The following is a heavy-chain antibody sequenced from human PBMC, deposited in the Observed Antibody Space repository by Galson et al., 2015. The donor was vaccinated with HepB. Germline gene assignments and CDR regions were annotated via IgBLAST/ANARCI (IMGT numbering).Heavy chain of an antibody. CDR3: ARTYYDYVWGSYRWFGMDV. CDR1: GFTFSSYG. D-gene: IGHD3-16*02. V-gene: IGHV3-33*01. J-gene: IGHJ6*02. Sequence: LRLSCAASGFTFSSYGLHWVRQAPGKGLEWVAVIWYDGSNKYYADSVKGRFTISRDNSKNTLYLQMNSLRAEDTAVYYCARTYYDYVWGSYRWFGMDVWGQGTTVTVSS. CDR2: IWYDGSNK.